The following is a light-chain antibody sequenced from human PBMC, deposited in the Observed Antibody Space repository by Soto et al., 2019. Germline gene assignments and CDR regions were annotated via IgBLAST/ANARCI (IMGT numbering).Light chain of an antibody. CDR2: DYS. V-gene: IGLV3-21*02. CDR3: QVWDVSTFHPYL. J-gene: IGLJ1*01. Sequence: SYELTQPPSVSVALGQTARVTCGGNNIGRKSVHWYQQMPGQAPVLFVSDYSDRPPGIPERFSGSKSGNTATLTISRVEAGDEADYYCQVWDVSTFHPYLFGTGTKVTVL. CDR1: NIGRKS.